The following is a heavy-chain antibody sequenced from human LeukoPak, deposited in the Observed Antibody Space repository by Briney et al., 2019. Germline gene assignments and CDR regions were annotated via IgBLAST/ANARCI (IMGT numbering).Heavy chain of an antibody. V-gene: IGHV3-30*02. Sequence: GGSLRLSCAASGFTFSSYGMHWVRQAPGKGLEWVAFIRYDGSNKYYADSVKGRLTISRDNSKNTLYLQMNSLRAEDTAVYYCAKWGEVVPAANGYYYMDVWGKGTTVTVSS. J-gene: IGHJ6*03. CDR1: GFTFSSYG. CDR3: AKWGEVVPAANGYYYMDV. CDR2: IRYDGSNK. D-gene: IGHD2-2*01.